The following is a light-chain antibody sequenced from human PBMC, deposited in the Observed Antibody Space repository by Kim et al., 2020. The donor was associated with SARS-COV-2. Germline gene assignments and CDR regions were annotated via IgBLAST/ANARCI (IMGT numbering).Light chain of an antibody. CDR1: SSDVGGYNF. J-gene: IGLJ2*01. CDR3: TSYTSSIAWI. V-gene: IGLV2-14*04. CDR2: AVN. Sequence: GQSITISCTGTSSDVGGYNFVSWYQQHPGKAPKLMIYAVNKRPSGVSDRFSGSKSGNTASLTISGLQAEDEADYYCTSYTSSIAWIFGGGTKLTVL.